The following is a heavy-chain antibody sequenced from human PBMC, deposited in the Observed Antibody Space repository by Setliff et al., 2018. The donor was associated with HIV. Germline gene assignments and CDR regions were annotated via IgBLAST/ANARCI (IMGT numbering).Heavy chain of an antibody. Sequence: PSETLSLTCAVSGVSISAYFWSWIRQSPEKGLEWIGYIDNSGNTNYSPSLKSRITISRDTSKNQFSLKLNSVTAADTAVYYCARTDWARTSYYYYYGMNVWGQGTTVTVSS. CDR1: GVSISAYF. V-gene: IGHV4-59*08. J-gene: IGHJ6*02. CDR3: ARTDWARTSYYYYYGMNV. D-gene: IGHD3-9*01. CDR2: IDNSGNT.